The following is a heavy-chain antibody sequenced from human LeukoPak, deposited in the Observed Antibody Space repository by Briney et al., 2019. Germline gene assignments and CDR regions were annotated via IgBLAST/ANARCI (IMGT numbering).Heavy chain of an antibody. J-gene: IGHJ4*02. CDR1: GGSISSYY. CDR3: ARGSLWSGLTPFDY. V-gene: IGHV4-4*07. CDR2: IYTSGST. D-gene: IGHD3-3*01. Sequence: SETLSLTCTVSGGSISSYYWSWIRQPAGKGREWIGRIYTSGSTNYNPSLKSRVTMSVDTSKNQFSLKLSSVTAADTAVYYCARGSLWSGLTPFDYWGQGTLVTVSS.